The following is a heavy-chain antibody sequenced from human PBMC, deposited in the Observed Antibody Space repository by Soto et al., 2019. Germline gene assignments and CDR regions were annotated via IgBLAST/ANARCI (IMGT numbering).Heavy chain of an antibody. D-gene: IGHD2-15*01. Sequence: SLRLSCAASGFTFDDYAMHWVRQAPGKGLEWVSGISWNSGSIGYADSVKGRFTISRDNAKNSLYLQMNSLRAEDTALYYCAKDVGYCSGGSCYAAFAFDIWGQGTMVTVSS. CDR3: AKDVGYCSGGSCYAAFAFDI. J-gene: IGHJ3*02. CDR1: GFTFDDYA. V-gene: IGHV3-9*01. CDR2: ISWNSGSI.